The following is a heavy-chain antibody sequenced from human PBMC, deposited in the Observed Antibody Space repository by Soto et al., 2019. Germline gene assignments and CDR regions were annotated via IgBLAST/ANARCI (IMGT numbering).Heavy chain of an antibody. D-gene: IGHD6-13*01. CDR3: VRDSGAKLSSS. J-gene: IGHJ4*02. CDR1: GGTFSSYR. V-gene: IGHV1-69*13. CDR2: IVPIYRTA. Sequence: ASVRVSCKASGGTFSSYRINWVRQAPGQGLEWMGGIVPIYRTADSAQEFQGRVTITADESARTAYMELRSLKSRDTAVYYCVRDSGAKLSSSWGQGTLVTVSS.